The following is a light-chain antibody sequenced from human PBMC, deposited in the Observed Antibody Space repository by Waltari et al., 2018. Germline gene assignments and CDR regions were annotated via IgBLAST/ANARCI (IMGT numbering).Light chain of an antibody. V-gene: IGLV1-44*01. Sequence: QSVLTQPPSASGTPGQGVTISCTGSSSNIGGNTVSWYQQLPGTAPQLLIHTNNQRPAGVPDRFSGSKSGTSASLAISGLQSEDEAHYYCAAWDDSLNGRVFGGGTKVTVL. CDR2: TNN. CDR1: SSNIGGNT. J-gene: IGLJ3*02. CDR3: AAWDDSLNGRV.